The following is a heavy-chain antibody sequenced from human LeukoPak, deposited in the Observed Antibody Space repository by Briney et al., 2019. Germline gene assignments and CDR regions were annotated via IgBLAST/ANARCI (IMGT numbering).Heavy chain of an antibody. CDR2: ISSSSSYI. J-gene: IGHJ5*02. V-gene: IGHV3-21*01. D-gene: IGHD4-17*01. CDR3: ARTPTTVVTRNWFDP. Sequence: PGGSLRLSCAASGFTFGSYSMNWVRQAPGKGLEWVSSISSSSSYIYYADSVKGRFTISRDNAKNSLYLQMNSLRAEDTAVYYCARTPTTVVTRNWFDPWGQGTLVTVSS. CDR1: GFTFGSYS.